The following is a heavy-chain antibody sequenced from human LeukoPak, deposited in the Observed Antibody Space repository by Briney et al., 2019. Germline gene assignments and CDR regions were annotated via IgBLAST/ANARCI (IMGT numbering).Heavy chain of an antibody. V-gene: IGHV3-33*01. Sequence: PGRSLRLSCAASGFTFSTYGMHWVRQAPGKGLEWVAAAWYDGSKGYYADSVKGRFTISRDNSKDTLDLQMNSLRAEDTAVYYCARVREQLEWYLYYWGQGTLVTVSS. CDR1: GFTFSTYG. CDR2: AWYDGSKG. D-gene: IGHD1-1*01. J-gene: IGHJ4*02. CDR3: ARVREQLEWYLYY.